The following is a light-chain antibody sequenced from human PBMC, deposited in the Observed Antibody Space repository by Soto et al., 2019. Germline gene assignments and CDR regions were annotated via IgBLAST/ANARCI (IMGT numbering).Light chain of an antibody. CDR3: CSYAGSYTYV. V-gene: IGLV2-11*01. CDR2: DVS. CDR1: SSDVGGYNY. J-gene: IGLJ1*01. Sequence: ALTQPRSVSGSPGQSVTISCTGTSSDVGGYNYVSWYQQHPGKAPKLMIYDVSKRPSGVPDRFSGSKSGNTASLTISGLQAEDEADYYCCSYAGSYTYVFGTGTKSPS.